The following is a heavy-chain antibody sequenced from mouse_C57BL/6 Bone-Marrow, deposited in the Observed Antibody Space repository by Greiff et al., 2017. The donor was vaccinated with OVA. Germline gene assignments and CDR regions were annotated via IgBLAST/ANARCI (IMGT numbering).Heavy chain of an antibody. Sequence: EVQLVESGGGLVKPGGSLILSCAASGFTFSSYAMSWVRQTPEKRLEWVATISDGGSYTYYPDNVKGRFTISRDNAKNNLYLQMSHLKSEDTAMYYCEKGALLQRYVFDCWGQGTTLTVSS. D-gene: IGHD1-1*01. J-gene: IGHJ2*01. V-gene: IGHV5-4*01. CDR3: EKGALLQRYVFDC. CDR1: GFTFSSYA. CDR2: ISDGGSYT.